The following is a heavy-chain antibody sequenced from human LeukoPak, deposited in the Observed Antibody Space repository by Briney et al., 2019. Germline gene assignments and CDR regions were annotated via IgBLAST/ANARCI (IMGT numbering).Heavy chain of an antibody. D-gene: IGHD3-10*01. J-gene: IGHJ4*02. V-gene: IGHV3-21*01. CDR1: GFTFSSYS. CDR2: ISSSSSYI. Sequence: PGGSLRLSWAASGFTFSSYSMNWVRQAPGKGLEWVSSISSSSSYIYYADSVKGRFTISRDNAKNSLYLQMNSLRAEDTAVYYCARSRGQSAYYGSGSYMDYWGQGTLVTVSS. CDR3: ARSRGQSAYYGSGSYMDY.